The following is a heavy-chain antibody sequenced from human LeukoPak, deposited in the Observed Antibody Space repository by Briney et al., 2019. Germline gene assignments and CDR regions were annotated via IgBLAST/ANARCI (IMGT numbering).Heavy chain of an antibody. J-gene: IGHJ4*02. CDR2: TYTSGST. V-gene: IGHV4-4*07. CDR3: ARHGYPVAGTFDY. D-gene: IGHD6-19*01. Sequence: PSETLSLTCIVSGGSISTHYWSWIRQPAGKGLEWIGRTYTSGSTNYNPSLKSRVTMSVDTSKNQFSLKLTSVTAADTAVYYCARHGYPVAGTFDYWGQGTLVTVSS. CDR1: GGSISTHY.